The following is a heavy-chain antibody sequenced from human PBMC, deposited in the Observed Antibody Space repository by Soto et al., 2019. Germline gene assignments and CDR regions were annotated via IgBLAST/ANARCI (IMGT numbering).Heavy chain of an antibody. J-gene: IGHJ4*02. D-gene: IGHD5-12*01. CDR1: GFTFSSYG. Sequence: QVQLVESGGGVVQPGRSLRLSCAASGFTFSSYGMHWVRQAPGKGLEWVAVIWYDGSNKYYADSVKGRFTISRDNSKNTLYLQMNSLRAEDTAVYYCARGEMATIFLLGYWGQGTLVTVSS. V-gene: IGHV3-33*01. CDR3: ARGEMATIFLLGY. CDR2: IWYDGSNK.